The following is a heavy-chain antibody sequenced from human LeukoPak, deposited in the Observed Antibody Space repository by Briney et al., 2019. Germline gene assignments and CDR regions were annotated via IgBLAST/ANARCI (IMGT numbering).Heavy chain of an antibody. CDR1: GFTFSSYA. D-gene: IGHD3-3*01. Sequence: GGSLRLSCAASGFTFSSYAMSWVRQAPGKGLEWVSAFSGSGGSTYYADSVKGRFTISRDNSKNTQYLQMNSLRADDTAVYYCAKDWGTILGVPMHVWGKGATVTVSS. V-gene: IGHV3-23*01. CDR3: AKDWGTILGVPMHV. J-gene: IGHJ6*03. CDR2: FSGSGGST.